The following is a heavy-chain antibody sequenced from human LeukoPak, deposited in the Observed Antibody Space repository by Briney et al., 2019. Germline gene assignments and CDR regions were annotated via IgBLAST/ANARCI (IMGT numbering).Heavy chain of an antibody. CDR3: PTNLAYYYDSSGYYPRHFDI. Sequence: GGSLRLSCAASGFTFSSYAMSWVRQAPGKGLEWVSAISVSGGSTYYADSVKGRFTISRDNSKNTLYLQMNSLTAEDTAVYYCPTNLAYYYDSSGYYPRHFDIWGQGTMVTVSS. D-gene: IGHD3-22*01. CDR2: ISVSGGST. V-gene: IGHV3-23*01. J-gene: IGHJ3*02. CDR1: GFTFSSYA.